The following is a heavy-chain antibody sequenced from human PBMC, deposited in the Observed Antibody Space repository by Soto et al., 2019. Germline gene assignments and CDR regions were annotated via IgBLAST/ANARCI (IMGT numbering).Heavy chain of an antibody. D-gene: IGHD3-3*01. CDR2: ISSSSSYI. J-gene: IGHJ5*02. CDR3: AKVAHYDFWSGYYNNWFDP. Sequence: GGSLRLSCAASGFTFSSYSMNWVRQAPGKGLEWVSSISSSSSYIYYADSVKGRFTISRDNAKNTLYVQMNSLRADDTAVYYCAKVAHYDFWSGYYNNWFDPWGQGTLVTVSS. CDR1: GFTFSSYS. V-gene: IGHV3-21*04.